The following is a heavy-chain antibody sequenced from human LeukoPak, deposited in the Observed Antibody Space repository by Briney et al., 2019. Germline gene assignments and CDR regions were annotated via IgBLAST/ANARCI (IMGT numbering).Heavy chain of an antibody. Sequence: NPSETLSLTCTVTLDSINICTWTWIRQTAGEGLEWIGRIHSSGSTTYNPSLKSRVTMSIDSPKNYFSLALTSVTAAVSVVYYCARASLLNGGNQYSNYFDPWGQ. J-gene: IGHJ5*02. CDR3: ARASLLNGGNQYSNYFDP. V-gene: IGHV4-4*07. CDR1: LDSINICT. CDR2: IHSSGST. D-gene: IGHD4-23*01.